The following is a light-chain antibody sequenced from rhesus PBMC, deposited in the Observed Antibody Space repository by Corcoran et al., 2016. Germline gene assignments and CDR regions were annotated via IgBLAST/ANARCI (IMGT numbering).Light chain of an antibody. CDR3: HQSSNSLT. J-gene: IGKJ4*01. CDR2: GAS. CDR1: QSIGTY. Sequence: ETVVTQSPATLSLSPGERATLSCRASQSIGTYLAWYQQKPGQAPRLLIYGASYRATGVPDRCSGSGSGTDFTLTISSLEAEDVGVYYCHQSSNSLTFGGGTKVDLK. V-gene: IGKV3-24*04.